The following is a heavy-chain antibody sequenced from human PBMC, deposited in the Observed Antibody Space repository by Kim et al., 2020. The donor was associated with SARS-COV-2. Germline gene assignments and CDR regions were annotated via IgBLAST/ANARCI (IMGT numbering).Heavy chain of an antibody. CDR3: AREGRIAAAGTSWFDP. CDR1: GFTFSSYS. Sequence: GGSLRLSCAASGFTFSSYSMNWVRQAPGKGLEWVSSISSSSSYIYYADSVKGRFTISRDNAKNSLYLQMNSLRAEDTAVYYCAREGRIAAAGTSWFDPWGQGTLVTVSS. V-gene: IGHV3-21*01. D-gene: IGHD6-13*01. CDR2: ISSSSSYI. J-gene: IGHJ5*02.